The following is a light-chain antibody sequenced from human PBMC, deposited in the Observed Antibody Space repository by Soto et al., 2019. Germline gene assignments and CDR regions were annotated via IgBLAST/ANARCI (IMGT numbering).Light chain of an antibody. CDR3: TSFAGSDKLI. J-gene: IGLJ2*01. Sequence: QSVLTQPPSASGSPGQSATISCTGAASDIGAYNFVSWYQQYPGKAPKLMIYEVYKRPSGVPDRFSGSKSGNTASLTVSGLQPEDEADYYCTSFAGSDKLIFSGGTKLTVL. CDR1: ASDIGAYNF. V-gene: IGLV2-8*01. CDR2: EVY.